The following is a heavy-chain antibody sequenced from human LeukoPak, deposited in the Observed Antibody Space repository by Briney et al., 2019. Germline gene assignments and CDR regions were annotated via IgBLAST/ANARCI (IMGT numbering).Heavy chain of an antibody. Sequence: GESLKISCKGSGYTFTTYWIGWVRQMPGKGLEWMGIIYPGDSDPRYSPSFQGQVTISADTSISTAYLQWRSLKASDSAMYYCAITGTPVSWFDPWGQGTLVTVSS. D-gene: IGHD1-7*01. J-gene: IGHJ5*02. CDR2: IYPGDSDP. CDR1: GYTFTTYW. CDR3: AITGTPVSWFDP. V-gene: IGHV5-51*01.